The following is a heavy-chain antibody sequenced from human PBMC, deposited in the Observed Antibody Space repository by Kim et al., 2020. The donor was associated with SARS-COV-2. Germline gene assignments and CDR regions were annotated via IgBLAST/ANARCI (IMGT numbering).Heavy chain of an antibody. D-gene: IGHD3-16*02. CDR3: TRGHGFIGSIPSDS. V-gene: IGHV3-49*03. Sequence: GGSLRLSCAASGFSLGDYDLTWFRQAPGKGLEWVGVIRSDPYGGTRNYAPSVKARFIISRDDSKSIAYLQMDSLKRDDTAVYYCTRGHGFIGSIPSDSWG. J-gene: IGHJ5*01. CDR1: GFSLGDYD. CDR2: IRSDPYGGTR.